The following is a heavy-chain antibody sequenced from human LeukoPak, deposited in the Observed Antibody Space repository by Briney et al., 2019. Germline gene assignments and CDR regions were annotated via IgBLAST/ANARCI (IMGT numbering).Heavy chain of an antibody. CDR2: INPDGGST. Sequence: ASVKVSCKASGYTFTSYWRQWVRQAPGQGLEWVGLINPDGGSTAYAHRFQGRVIMTRDTSTSTAYMDLSSLRSEDTAVYHCARAPRNSSTMLDFWGQGTLVTISS. D-gene: IGHD6-13*01. J-gene: IGHJ4*02. CDR1: GYTFTSYW. CDR3: ARAPRNSSTMLDF. V-gene: IGHV1-46*01.